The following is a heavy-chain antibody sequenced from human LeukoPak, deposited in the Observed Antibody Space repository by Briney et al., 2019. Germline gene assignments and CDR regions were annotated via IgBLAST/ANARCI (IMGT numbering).Heavy chain of an antibody. J-gene: IGHJ4*02. CDR3: AKEPSCSGGSCCYFDY. CDR1: GFTFSSYA. D-gene: IGHD2-15*01. Sequence: KSGGSLRLSCAASGFTFSSYAMSWVRQAPGKGLEWVSAISGSGGSTYYADSVKGRFTISRDNSKNTLDLQMNSLRAEDTAIYYCAKEPSCSGGSCCYFDYWGQGTLVTVSS. CDR2: ISGSGGST. V-gene: IGHV3-23*01.